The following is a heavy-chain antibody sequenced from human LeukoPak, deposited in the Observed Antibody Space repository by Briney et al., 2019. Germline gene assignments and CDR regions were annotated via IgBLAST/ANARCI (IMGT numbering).Heavy chain of an antibody. D-gene: IGHD6-13*01. Sequence: GGSLRLSCAASGFTFSSYGMHWVRQAPGKGLEWVAVIWYDGSNKYYADSVKGRFTISRDNSKNTLYLQMNSLRAEDTAVYYCARAYSSSWYDSLYYYYYGMDVCGQGTTVTVSS. CDR2: IWYDGSNK. CDR1: GFTFSSYG. J-gene: IGHJ6*02. V-gene: IGHV3-33*01. CDR3: ARAYSSSWYDSLYYYYYGMDV.